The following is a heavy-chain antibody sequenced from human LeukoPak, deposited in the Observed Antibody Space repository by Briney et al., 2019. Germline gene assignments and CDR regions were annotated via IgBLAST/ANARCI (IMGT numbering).Heavy chain of an antibody. CDR3: ARESSYGSNGRGFDY. J-gene: IGHJ4*02. CDR1: SGSISSYY. CDR2: ILTSGST. Sequence: SETLSLTCTVSSGSISSYYWSWIRQPAGKGLEWIGRILTSGSTNYNPSLQSRVTMSVDTSKNQFSLKLNSMTAADTAVYYCARESSYGSNGRGFDYWGQGTLVTVSS. V-gene: IGHV4-4*07. D-gene: IGHD4-23*01.